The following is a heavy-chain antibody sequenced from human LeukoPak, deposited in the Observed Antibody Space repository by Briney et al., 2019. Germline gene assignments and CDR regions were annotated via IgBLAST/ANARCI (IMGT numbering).Heavy chain of an antibody. Sequence: GGSLRLSCAASGFTFSSYAMNWVRQAPGKGLERVSAISGSGGSTYYADSVKGRFTISRDNFKNTLYLQMNSLRAEDTAVYYCAKDSGHDYGDYVGSWYYYYMDVWGKGTTVTVSS. CDR1: GFTFSSYA. CDR2: ISGSGGST. J-gene: IGHJ6*03. CDR3: AKDSGHDYGDYVGSWYYYYMDV. V-gene: IGHV3-23*01. D-gene: IGHD4-17*01.